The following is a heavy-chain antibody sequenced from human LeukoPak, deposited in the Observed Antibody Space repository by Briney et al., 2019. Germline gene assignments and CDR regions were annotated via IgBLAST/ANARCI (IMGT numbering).Heavy chain of an antibody. D-gene: IGHD7-27*01. V-gene: IGHV4-61*10. CDR1: GGSISRGSYY. J-gene: IGHJ3*02. CDR3: ARVTGVGAFDI. CDR2: IYNSGST. Sequence: PSETLSLTCIVSGGSISRGSYYWNWIRQPAGKGLEWMGRIYNSGSTNYNPSLKSRVTISTDMSKNQFSLKLSSVTAADTAVYYCARVTGVGAFDIWGQGTMVTVSS.